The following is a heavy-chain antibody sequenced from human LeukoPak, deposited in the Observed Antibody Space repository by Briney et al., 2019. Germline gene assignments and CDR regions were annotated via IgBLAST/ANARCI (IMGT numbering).Heavy chain of an antibody. V-gene: IGHV4-61*03. Sequence: SETLSLTCIVSGDSISNGNYYWSWLRQPPGKALEWIGYIYYTGSTYYNPSLEGRVTISVDTSRNHFSVKLNSVTAADTAVYYCARSQNYYGSGDYWSQGTLVTVSS. D-gene: IGHD3-10*01. J-gene: IGHJ4*02. CDR1: GDSISNGNYY. CDR3: ARSQNYYGSGDY. CDR2: IYYTGST.